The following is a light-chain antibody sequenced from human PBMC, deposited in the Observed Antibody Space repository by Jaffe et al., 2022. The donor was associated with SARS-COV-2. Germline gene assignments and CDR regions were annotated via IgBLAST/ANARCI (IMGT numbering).Light chain of an antibody. V-gene: IGKV3-15*01. Sequence: EILMTQSPATLSVSPGERATLSCRASQSVNSNLAWYQQKPGQAPRLLIYGASTRATGIPVRFSGSGSGTEFTLIISSLQSEDFAVYYCQQYNNWPLYTFGQGTKVEIK. CDR3: QQYNNWPLYT. CDR2: GAS. J-gene: IGKJ2*01. CDR1: QSVNSN.